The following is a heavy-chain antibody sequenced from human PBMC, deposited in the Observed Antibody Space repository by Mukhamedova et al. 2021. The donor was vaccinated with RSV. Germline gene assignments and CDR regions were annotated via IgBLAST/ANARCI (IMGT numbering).Heavy chain of an antibody. CDR3: AKNVGSGSYFIVYFDS. Sequence: GMGLEWVSSISGSGGGTYYADSVKGRFTISRDNSKDTLYLQMNSLRAEDTAVYYCAKNVGSGSYFIVYFDSWGQGTLVTGSS. CDR2: ISGSGGGT. D-gene: IGHD1-26*01. J-gene: IGHJ4*02. V-gene: IGHV3-23*01.